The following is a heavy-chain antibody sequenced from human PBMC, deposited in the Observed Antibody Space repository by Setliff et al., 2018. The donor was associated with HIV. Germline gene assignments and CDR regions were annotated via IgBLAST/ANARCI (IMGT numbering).Heavy chain of an antibody. J-gene: IGHJ4*02. CDR3: ARQGQLGSE. Sequence: SDTMSLTCTVSGGSIYGSDYYWGWIRQPPGKGLESIGSIYYSGSTYYKPSLKSRVTISVDTSKNQFSLKLSSVTAADTAVYYCARQGQLGSEWGQGTLVTVSS. CDR2: IYYSGST. V-gene: IGHV4-39*01. D-gene: IGHD1-1*01. CDR1: GGSIYGSDYY.